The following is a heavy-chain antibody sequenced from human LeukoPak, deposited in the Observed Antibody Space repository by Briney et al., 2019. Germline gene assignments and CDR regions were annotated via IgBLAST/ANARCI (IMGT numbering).Heavy chain of an antibody. CDR2: IKHNSGGT. V-gene: IGHV1-2*02. Sequence: ASVKVSCKSSGYTFTVYYMHWVRQPPGQGLEWVGWIKHNSGGTNYAQTFQGRVTMTRDKSISTAYMELSRLRSDDTAVYYCASKPPLWLQPIDYWGQGTLVTVSS. CDR3: ASKPPLWLQPIDY. CDR1: GYTFTVYY. D-gene: IGHD5-24*01. J-gene: IGHJ4*02.